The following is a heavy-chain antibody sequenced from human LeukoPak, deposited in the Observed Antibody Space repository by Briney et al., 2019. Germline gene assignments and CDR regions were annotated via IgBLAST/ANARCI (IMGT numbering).Heavy chain of an antibody. Sequence: PGRSLRLYCAASGFTFRGYAMHWVRQAPGKGLEWVAVISYDGNNKYYGDSVRGRFTVSRDNSKNTVYLQMNSLRSEDTAVYYCAKRGQKWDLEYWGQGTLVTVAS. J-gene: IGHJ4*02. CDR3: AKRGQKWDLEY. V-gene: IGHV3-30*18. CDR2: ISYDGNNK. CDR1: GFTFRGYA. D-gene: IGHD1-26*01.